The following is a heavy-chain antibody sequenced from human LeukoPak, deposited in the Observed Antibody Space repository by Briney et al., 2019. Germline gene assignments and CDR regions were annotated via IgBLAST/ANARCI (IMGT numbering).Heavy chain of an antibody. Sequence: GESLKISCKASGDTFTNYWIAWVRQMPGKGLEWMGIIYPGDSDTRYRPSVEGQVTISVDKSISTAFPQWSSLKASDTAMYYCARGGVFSSSWFAYFDYWGQGTLVTVSS. CDR3: ARGGVFSSSWFAYFDY. CDR2: IYPGDSDT. CDR1: GDTFTNYW. J-gene: IGHJ4*02. D-gene: IGHD6-13*01. V-gene: IGHV5-51*01.